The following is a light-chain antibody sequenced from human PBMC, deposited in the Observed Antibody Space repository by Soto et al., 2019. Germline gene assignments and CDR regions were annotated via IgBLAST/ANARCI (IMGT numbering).Light chain of an antibody. CDR1: QIVSSN. Sequence: EIVLTQSPGTLSLSPGERATLSCRASQIVSSNLAWYQQKPGQAPRLLIYGASNRATGIPDRFSGGGSGTDFTLTISRLEPEDFAVYYCQQYGSSRTFGQGTKVEIK. CDR3: QQYGSSRT. V-gene: IGKV3-20*01. J-gene: IGKJ1*01. CDR2: GAS.